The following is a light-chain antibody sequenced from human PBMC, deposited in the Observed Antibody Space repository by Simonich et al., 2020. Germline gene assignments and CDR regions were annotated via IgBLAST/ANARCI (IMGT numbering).Light chain of an antibody. CDR3: QQYYSTPWT. J-gene: IGKJ1*01. CDR2: WAS. V-gene: IGKV4-1*01. Sequence: DIVMTQSPDSLAVSLGERANINCKSSQSFLYSSNNKNYLAWYQQKPGQHPKLLIYWASTRESGVPDRFSGSGSGTDFTLTISSLQAEDVAVYYCQQYYSTPWTFGQGTKVEIK. CDR1: QSFLYSSNNKNY.